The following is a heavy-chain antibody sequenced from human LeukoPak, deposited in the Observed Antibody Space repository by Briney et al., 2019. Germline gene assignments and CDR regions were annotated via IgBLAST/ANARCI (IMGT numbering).Heavy chain of an antibody. CDR3: ARDRENYGDAFDI. D-gene: IGHD3-10*01. CDR2: ISAYNGNR. V-gene: IGHV1-18*04. J-gene: IGHJ3*02. Sequence: ASVKVSCKASGYTFTSYYMHWVRQAPGQGLEWMGWISAYNGNRNYAQKFQGRVTMTTDTSTSTAYMELRSLRSDDTAVYYCARDRENYGDAFDIWGQGTMVTVSS. CDR1: GYTFTSYY.